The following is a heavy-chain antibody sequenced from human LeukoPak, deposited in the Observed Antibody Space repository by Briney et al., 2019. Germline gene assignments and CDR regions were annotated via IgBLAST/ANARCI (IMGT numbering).Heavy chain of an antibody. V-gene: IGHV3-21*01. CDR3: AREDETRYVWGTEGMDV. Sequence: GGSLRLSCAASGFTFSSYSMNWVRQAPGKGLEWVSSISSSSSYIYYADSVKGRFTISRDNAKNSLYLQMNSLRAKDTAVYYCAREDETRYVWGTEGMDVWGQGTTVTVSS. CDR1: GFTFSSYS. D-gene: IGHD3-16*01. J-gene: IGHJ6*02. CDR2: ISSSSSYI.